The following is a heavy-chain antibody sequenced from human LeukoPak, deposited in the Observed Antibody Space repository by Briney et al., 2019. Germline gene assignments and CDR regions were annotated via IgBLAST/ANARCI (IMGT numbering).Heavy chain of an antibody. D-gene: IGHD3-3*01. CDR2: IYTSGST. J-gene: IGHJ4*02. Sequence: SQTLSLTCTVSGGSISSGSYYWSWIRQPAGKGLEWIGRIYTSGSTNYNPSLKSRVTISVATSKNQFSLKLSSVTAADTAVYYCARDPRTAKYYDFWSGYYRYWGQGTLVTVSS. CDR3: ARDPRTAKYYDFWSGYYRY. V-gene: IGHV4-61*02. CDR1: GGSISSGSYY.